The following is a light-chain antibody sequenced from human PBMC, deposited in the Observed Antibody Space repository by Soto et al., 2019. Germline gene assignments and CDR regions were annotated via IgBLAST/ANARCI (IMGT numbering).Light chain of an antibody. CDR1: SSNIGSND. J-gene: IGLJ1*01. CDR2: ENS. CDR3: GTWDSSLIAL. Sequence: VLTQPPSVSAAPGQKVTISCSGNSSNIGSNDVSWYQQLPGKAPKLLIYENSQRPSGIPDRFSGSKSGTSATLGITGLQTGDEADYYCGTWDSSLIALFGTGTRSPS. V-gene: IGLV1-51*02.